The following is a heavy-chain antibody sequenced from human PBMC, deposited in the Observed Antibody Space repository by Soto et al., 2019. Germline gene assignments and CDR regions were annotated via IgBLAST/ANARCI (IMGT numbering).Heavy chain of an antibody. V-gene: IGHV1-46*01. J-gene: IGHJ3*02. CDR1: GYTFTSYY. CDR3: AKALLSYYDSRGPREAVDI. D-gene: IGHD3-22*01. CDR2: INPSGGST. Sequence: ASVNVSCKASGYTFTSYYMHWVRQAPGQGLEWMGIINPSGGSTSYAQKFQGRVTMTRDTSTSTVYMELSSLRSEDTAVYYCAKALLSYYDSRGPREAVDIWSHGSMVTVSS.